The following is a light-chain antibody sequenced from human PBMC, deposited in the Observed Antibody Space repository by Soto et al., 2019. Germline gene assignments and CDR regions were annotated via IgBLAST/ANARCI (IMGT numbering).Light chain of an antibody. V-gene: IGKV3D-15*01. Sequence: EIVMTQSPATLSISPGERATLSCRASQSVSNKLAWFQQKPGQAPRLLMSATSTRATGIPARFSGSGSGTEFTLTVSSLQSEDFALYFCHQYDYWPFTFGGGTKVDI. CDR3: HQYDYWPFT. CDR1: QSVSNK. J-gene: IGKJ4*01. CDR2: ATS.